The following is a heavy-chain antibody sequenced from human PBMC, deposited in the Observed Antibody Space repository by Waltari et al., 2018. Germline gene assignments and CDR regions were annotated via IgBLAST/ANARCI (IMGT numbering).Heavy chain of an antibody. Sequence: QVQLVQSGAEVKKPGASVKVSCKASGYTYTGYYIHVVRPSHGPGLEWMGWINPNSGGTNYAQKFQGRVTMTRDTSISTAYMELSRLRSDDTAVYYCARPLFPNDYSYYYYYGMDVWGQGTTVTVSS. J-gene: IGHJ6*02. CDR3: ARPLFPNDYSYYYYYGMDV. V-gene: IGHV1-2*02. CDR1: GYTYTGYY. CDR2: INPNSGGT. D-gene: IGHD4-4*01.